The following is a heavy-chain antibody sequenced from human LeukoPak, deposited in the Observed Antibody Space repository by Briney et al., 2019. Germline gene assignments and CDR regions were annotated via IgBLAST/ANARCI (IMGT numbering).Heavy chain of an antibody. CDR1: GGSINSYY. Sequence: PSETLSLTCTVSGGSINSYYWSWIRQPPGKGLEWIGYIFYSGSTNYNPSLKSRVTISGDTSKNQFSLKLSSVTAADTAVYYCARHWETSSWYVDYWGQGTLVTVSS. CDR2: IFYSGST. CDR3: ARHWETSSWYVDY. D-gene: IGHD6-13*01. J-gene: IGHJ4*02. V-gene: IGHV4-59*08.